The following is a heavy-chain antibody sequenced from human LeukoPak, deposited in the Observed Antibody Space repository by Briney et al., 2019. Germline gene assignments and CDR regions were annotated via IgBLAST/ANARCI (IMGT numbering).Heavy chain of an antibody. CDR3: ARDSDSSGYLNYFDY. D-gene: IGHD3-22*01. CDR1: GVSISSYY. CDR2: IYTSGST. V-gene: IGHV4-4*07. Sequence: NPSETLSLTCTVSGVSISSYYWSWIRQPAGKGLEWIGRIYTSGSTNYNPSLKSRVTMSVDTSKNQFSLKLSSVTAADTAVYYCARDSDSSGYLNYFDYWGQGTLVTVSS. J-gene: IGHJ4*02.